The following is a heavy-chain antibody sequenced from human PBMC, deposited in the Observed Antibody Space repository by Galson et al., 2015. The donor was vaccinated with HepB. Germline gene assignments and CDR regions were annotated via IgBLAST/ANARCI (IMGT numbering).Heavy chain of an antibody. CDR3: VRGLDPDY. Sequence: SVKVSCKASGYTFSGYDMMWVRQATGQGLEWMGWMNPRSDYTGYAEKFQGRVIMTGDSSIGTAYMELTSLTLEDTGVYYCVRGLDPDYWGQGTLVTVSS. V-gene: IGHV1-8*01. CDR1: GYTFSGYD. CDR2: MNPRSDYT. J-gene: IGHJ4*02.